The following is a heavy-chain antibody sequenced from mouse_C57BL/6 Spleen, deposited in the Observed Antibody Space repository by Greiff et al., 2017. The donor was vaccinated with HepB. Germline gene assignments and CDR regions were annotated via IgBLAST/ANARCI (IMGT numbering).Heavy chain of an antibody. CDR3: ARRVYGDY. D-gene: IGHD1-1*02. V-gene: IGHV5-17*01. CDR1: GFTFSDYG. J-gene: IGHJ2*01. CDR2: ISSGSSTI. Sequence: EVQGVESGGGLVKPGGSLKLSCAASGFTFSDYGMHWVRQAPEKGLEWVAYISSGSSTIYYADTVKGRFPISRDNAKNTLFLQMTSLRSEDTAIYYCARRVYGDYWGQGTTLTVSS.